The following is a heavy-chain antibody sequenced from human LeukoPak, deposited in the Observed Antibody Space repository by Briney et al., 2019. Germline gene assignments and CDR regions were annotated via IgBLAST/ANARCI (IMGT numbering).Heavy chain of an antibody. V-gene: IGHV4-39*01. CDR3: VRHRAITEHVTEDI. Sequence: SETLSLTCTVSGGSISSSGYYWGWIRQPPGKGLEWIGSISYSGRTYYNPSLKSRVTISADTSKNQFSLKLSSVIAADTAVYYCVRHRAITEHVTEDIRGLGTMVIVSS. D-gene: IGHD1-20*01. J-gene: IGHJ3*02. CDR2: ISYSGRT. CDR1: GGSISSSGYY.